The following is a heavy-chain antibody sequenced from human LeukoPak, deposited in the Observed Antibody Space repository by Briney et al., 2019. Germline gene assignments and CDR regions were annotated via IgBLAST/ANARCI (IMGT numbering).Heavy chain of an antibody. Sequence: PGGSLRLSCAASGFIFSNYAMSWVRQAPGKGLQWVSAFSGSGGSTYYADSGKGRFTISRDNSRNTLYLQMNSLRAEDTAVYYCAKAMISGYTIYWYFDLWGRGTLVTVSS. CDR1: GFIFSNYA. J-gene: IGHJ2*01. V-gene: IGHV3-23*01. CDR3: AKAMISGYTIYWYFDL. D-gene: IGHD3-22*01. CDR2: FSGSGGST.